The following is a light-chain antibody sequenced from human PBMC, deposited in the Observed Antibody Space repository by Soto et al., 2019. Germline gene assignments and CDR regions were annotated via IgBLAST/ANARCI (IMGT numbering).Light chain of an antibody. CDR3: QQYNSYWET. CDR1: QSISSW. CDR2: DAS. J-gene: IGKJ1*01. Sequence: DIQMTQSPSILSASVGDRVTITCRASQSISSWLAWYQQRPGKAPNLLIYDASSLESGVPSRFSGSGSGTEFTLTISSLQPDDFATYYCQQYNSYWETFGQGTKV. V-gene: IGKV1-5*01.